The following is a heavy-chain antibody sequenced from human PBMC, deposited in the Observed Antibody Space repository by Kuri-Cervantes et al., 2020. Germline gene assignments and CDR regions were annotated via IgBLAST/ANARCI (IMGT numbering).Heavy chain of an antibody. J-gene: IGHJ6*02. CDR3: ASGQLENYVVPTPENGFRYGVDV. CDR1: GGSVRSGSYD. Sequence: LSCTGLGGSVRSGSYDWSWSRQPTGKGLEWIGYIYYSGSTNYNPSLNSRVSISVDTSKSKFFLKLSSVTAADTAMYYCASGQLENYVVPTPENGFRYGVDVWGQGTPITVSS. V-gene: IGHV4-61*01. CDR2: IYYSGST. D-gene: IGHD1-1*01.